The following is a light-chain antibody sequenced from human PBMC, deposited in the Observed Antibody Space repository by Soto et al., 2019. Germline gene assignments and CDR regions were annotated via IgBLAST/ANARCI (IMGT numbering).Light chain of an antibody. V-gene: IGKV3-11*01. J-gene: IGKJ5*01. CDR1: QSVSGY. Sequence: ESVLTQSPATLSLSPGERATLSCRTSQSVSGYLAWYQQKPGQAPRLLIYDASNRATGIPPRFSGSGSGTEFTLTIRSLQSEDFAVYFCQQYNNWITFGRGTRLEIK. CDR3: QQYNNWIT. CDR2: DAS.